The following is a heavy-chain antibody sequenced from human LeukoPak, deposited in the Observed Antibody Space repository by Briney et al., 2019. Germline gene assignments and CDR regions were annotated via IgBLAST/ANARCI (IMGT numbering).Heavy chain of an antibody. V-gene: IGHV3-11*04. CDR2: ITSGGGFK. Sequence: GGSLRLSCVGAGFPFSDFHMSWIRQAPGKGLEWVSYITSGGGFKYYADSVKGRFSISRDDSKNSVFLQMNSLRVEDTAVYYCARARPGSSGSYYRTSWGQGTLVTVSS. CDR1: GFPFSDFH. J-gene: IGHJ4*02. D-gene: IGHD3-22*01. CDR3: ARARPGSSGSYYRTS.